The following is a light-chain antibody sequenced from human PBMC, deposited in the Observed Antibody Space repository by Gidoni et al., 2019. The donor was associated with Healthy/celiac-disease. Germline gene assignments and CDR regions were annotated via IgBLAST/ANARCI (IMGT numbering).Light chain of an antibody. CDR3: QQSYSTPST. J-gene: IGKJ1*01. V-gene: IGKV1-39*01. CDR2: AAC. CDR1: QSISSY. Sequence: IQMTQSPSSLSASVGDRVTITCRESQSISSYLNLYQQKPGKAPKLLIYAACSLQSGVPSRFSGSGYGTDFNITISRLQHEDVANYYCQQSYSTPSTFGQGTKVEIK.